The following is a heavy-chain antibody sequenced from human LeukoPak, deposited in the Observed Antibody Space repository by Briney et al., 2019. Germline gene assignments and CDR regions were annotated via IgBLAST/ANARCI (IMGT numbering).Heavy chain of an antibody. D-gene: IGHD2-2*01. Sequence: SGGSLRLSCAASGFPLSSYWMHWVRQAPGKGLVWVSRINSDGSSTSYADSVKGRFTSSRDNAKNPLYLQMNSLRAEDTAVYYCARGVGYCSSTSCYWWCVPWGQGTLVTVSS. CDR3: ARGVGYCSSTSCYWWCVP. J-gene: IGHJ5*02. CDR1: GFPLSSYW. V-gene: IGHV3-74*01. CDR2: INSDGSST.